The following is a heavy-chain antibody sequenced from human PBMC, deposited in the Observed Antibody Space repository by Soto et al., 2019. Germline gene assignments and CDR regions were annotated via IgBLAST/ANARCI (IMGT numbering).Heavy chain of an antibody. V-gene: IGHV1-18*04. Sequence: ASVKVSCKAPRDTFTSYYINWVRQAPGQGLEWMGVISPHGGSTAYAQKLKGRVTMTTDTSTSTAYMELRSLRSDDTAVYYCARVSGPFLSFDPWGQGTLVTVSS. J-gene: IGHJ5*02. D-gene: IGHD2-21*01. CDR1: RDTFTSYY. CDR2: ISPHGGST. CDR3: ARVSGPFLSFDP.